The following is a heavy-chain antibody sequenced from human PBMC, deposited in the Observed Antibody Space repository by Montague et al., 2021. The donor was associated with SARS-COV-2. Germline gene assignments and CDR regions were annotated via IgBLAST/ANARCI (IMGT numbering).Heavy chain of an antibody. CDR2: IYYSGST. V-gene: IGHV4-39*01. D-gene: IGHD2-2*01. J-gene: IGHJ5*02. Sequence: SETLSLTCTVSGGSISSSSYYWGWIRQPPGKGLEWIGSIYYSGSTYYNPSLKSRVTISVDTSKNQFSLKLSSVTAADTAVYYCASHLVYCSSTSCYEGRFDPWGQGTLVTVSS. CDR1: GGSISSSSYY. CDR3: ASHLVYCSSTSCYEGRFDP.